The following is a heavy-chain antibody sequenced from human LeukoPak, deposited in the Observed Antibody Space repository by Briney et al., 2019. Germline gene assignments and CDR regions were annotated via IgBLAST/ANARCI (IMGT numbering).Heavy chain of an antibody. CDR1: GFTLSSYW. J-gene: IGHJ1*01. V-gene: IGHV3-74*01. D-gene: IGHD3-22*01. Sequence: GGSLRLSCAASGFTLSSYWMHWVRQAPGKGLVWVSRIKSDGRTNYADSVKGRFTISRDNAKNTVSLQMNSLRAEDTGVYYCARAPSEIGGYYPEYFRHWGQGTLVVVSS. CDR3: ARAPSEIGGYYPEYFRH. CDR2: IKSDGRT.